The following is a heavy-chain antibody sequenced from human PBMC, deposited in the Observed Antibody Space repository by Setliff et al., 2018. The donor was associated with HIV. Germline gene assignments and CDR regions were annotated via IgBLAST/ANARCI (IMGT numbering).Heavy chain of an antibody. CDR3: AKDPRAAVATFCDY. Sequence: HPGGSLRLSCAASGFTFSTYTMNWVRQAPGKGLEWIAHIHKSGRPIFYADSVKGRFTISKDNVKNSLYLEMNNLRAEDTALYYCAKDPRAAVATFCDYWGQGTLDTVSS. CDR2: IHKSGRPI. D-gene: IGHD5-12*01. CDR1: GFTFSTYT. J-gene: IGHJ4*02. V-gene: IGHV3-48*01.